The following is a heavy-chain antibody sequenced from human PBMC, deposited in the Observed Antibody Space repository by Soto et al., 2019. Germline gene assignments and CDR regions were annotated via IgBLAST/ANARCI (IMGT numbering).Heavy chain of an antibody. CDR3: ARVGQQLDLYTYYGMDV. CDR2: ITPIFGTA. D-gene: IGHD6-13*01. Sequence: SVKLSCKASGGTFSSYAISWVRQAPGQGLEWMGGITPIFGTANYAQKFQGRVTITADESTSTADMELSSLRSEDTAVYYCARVGQQLDLYTYYGMDVWGQGTSGTGSS. J-gene: IGHJ6*02. CDR1: GGTFSSYA. V-gene: IGHV1-69*13.